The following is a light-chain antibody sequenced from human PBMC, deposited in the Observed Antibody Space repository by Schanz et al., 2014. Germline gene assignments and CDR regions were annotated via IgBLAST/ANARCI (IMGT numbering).Light chain of an antibody. CDR2: GAS. CDR1: QSVTNSY. J-gene: IGKJ2*01. Sequence: EIVLTQSPAIVSVSPGERATLSCTTSQSVTNSYLAWYQQRPGQAPRLLIYGASNRATGIPDRFSGSGSGTAFTLTISRLEPEDFAVYYCQHFDRPRYTFGQGTKLEIK. CDR3: QHFDRPRYT. V-gene: IGKV3-20*01.